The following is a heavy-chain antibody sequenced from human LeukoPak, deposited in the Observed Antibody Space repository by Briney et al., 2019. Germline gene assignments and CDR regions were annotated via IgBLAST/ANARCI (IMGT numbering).Heavy chain of an antibody. CDR1: GYTFINYY. J-gene: IGHJ4*02. Sequence: GASVKVSCKASGYTFINYYMHWVRQAPGQGLEWMGIINPSGGTTSYAQNFQGRVTMTRDTSKNQFSLKLSSVTAADTAVYYCASGADTAMGFWGQGTLVTVSS. CDR2: INPSGGTT. D-gene: IGHD5-18*01. CDR3: ASGADTAMGF. V-gene: IGHV1-46*01.